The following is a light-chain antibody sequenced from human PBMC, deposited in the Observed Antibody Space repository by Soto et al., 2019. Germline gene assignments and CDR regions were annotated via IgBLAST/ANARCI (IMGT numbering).Light chain of an antibody. J-gene: IGKJ2*01. V-gene: IGKV3-20*01. Sequence: EIELTQSPGTLYSSPGEIATLSCRASQSVSSSFLAWYQQKPGQAPRLIIYAASRRATGIPDRFSGSGSGTDFTLTISRLEPEDSAVYYCQHGGSSPLYTFGQGTKLEIK. CDR1: QSVSSSF. CDR3: QHGGSSPLYT. CDR2: AAS.